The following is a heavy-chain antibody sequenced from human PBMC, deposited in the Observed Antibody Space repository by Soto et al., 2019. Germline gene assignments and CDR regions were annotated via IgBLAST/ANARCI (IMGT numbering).Heavy chain of an antibody. CDR2: IYYSGST. CDR3: ARQNYYGSGSHHYYYYYMDV. V-gene: IGHV4-59*01. CDR1: GGSISSYY. Sequence: SETLSLTCTVSGGSISSYYWSWIRQPPGKGLEWIGYIYYSGSTNYNPSLKSRVTISVDTSKNQFSLKLSSVTAADTAVYYCARQNYYGSGSHHYYYYYMDVWGKGTTVTVSS. J-gene: IGHJ6*03. D-gene: IGHD3-10*01.